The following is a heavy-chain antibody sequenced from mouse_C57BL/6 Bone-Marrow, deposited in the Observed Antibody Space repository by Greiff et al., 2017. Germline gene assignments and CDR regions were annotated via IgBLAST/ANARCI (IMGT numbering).Heavy chain of an antibody. V-gene: IGHV2-2*01. CDR2: IWSGGST. Sequence: VKLVESGPGLVQPSQSLSISCTASGFSLTSYGVHWVRQSPGQGLEWLGVIWSGGSTDYNAAFISRLAISKDNSKSQVFFKMNSLQADDTAIYYCARRGNIVTCYAMDYWGQGTSVTVSS. CDR3: ARRGNIVTCYAMDY. D-gene: IGHD2-5*01. CDR1: GFSLTSYG. J-gene: IGHJ4*01.